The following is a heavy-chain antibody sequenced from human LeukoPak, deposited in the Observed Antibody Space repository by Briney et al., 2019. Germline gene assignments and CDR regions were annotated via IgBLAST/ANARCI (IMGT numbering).Heavy chain of an antibody. CDR1: GFTFSNYA. CDR3: AKGAGFSGGWYMVY. Sequence: GGSLRLSCAASGFTFSNYAMSWVRQAPGKGLEWVPAISGSGGSTYYADSVKGRFTISRDNSKNTLYLQMNSLGAEDTAVYYCAKGAGFSGGWYMVYWGQGALVTVSS. J-gene: IGHJ4*02. CDR2: ISGSGGST. V-gene: IGHV3-23*01. D-gene: IGHD6-19*01.